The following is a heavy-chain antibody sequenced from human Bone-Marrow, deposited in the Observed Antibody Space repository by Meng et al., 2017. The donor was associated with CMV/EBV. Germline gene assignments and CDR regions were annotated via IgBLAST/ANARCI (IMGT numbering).Heavy chain of an antibody. D-gene: IGHD3-9*01. CDR3: ACQKPRSLTGDG. V-gene: IGHV3-21*01. CDR1: GFTFSSYS. CDR2: ISSSSSYI. Sequence: GGSLRLSCAASGFTFSSYSMNWVRQAPGKGLEWVSSISSSSSYIYYADSVKGRFTISRDNAKNSLYLQMNSLRAEDTAVYYCACQKPRSLTGDGWGQGTLVTVSS. J-gene: IGHJ4*02.